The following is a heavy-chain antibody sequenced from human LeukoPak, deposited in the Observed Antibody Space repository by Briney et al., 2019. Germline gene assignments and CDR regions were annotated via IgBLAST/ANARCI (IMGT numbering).Heavy chain of an antibody. CDR2: IWHDGSNK. V-gene: IGHV3-33*06. D-gene: IGHD3-10*01. J-gene: IGHJ4*02. CDR3: AKWGTVRGYY. Sequence: GRSLRLSCAASGFIFSSYGMHWVRQAPGKGLEWVAVIWHDGSNKYSADSVKGRFTISRDNSRDTLYLQMNSLRAEDTAVYYCAKWGTVRGYYWGQGTLVTVSS. CDR1: GFIFSSYG.